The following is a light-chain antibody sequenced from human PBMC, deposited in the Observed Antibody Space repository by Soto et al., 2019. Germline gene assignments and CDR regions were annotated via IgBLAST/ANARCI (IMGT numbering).Light chain of an antibody. CDR3: PSHTPTNTRV. Sequence: QSVLTQPASVSGSPGQSIAISCTGTSSDVGAYDYVSWYQQHPDRAPRLVIYEVSNRPSGVSNRFSGSKSVNTATLTISGLQAEDEADYYCPSHTPTNTRVFGTGTKLTVL. CDR2: EVS. CDR1: SSDVGAYDY. J-gene: IGLJ1*01. V-gene: IGLV2-14*03.